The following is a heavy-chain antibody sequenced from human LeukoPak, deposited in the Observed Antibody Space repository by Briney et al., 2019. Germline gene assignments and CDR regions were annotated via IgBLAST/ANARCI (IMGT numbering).Heavy chain of an antibody. J-gene: IGHJ5*02. CDR2: IIPIFGTA. Sequence: GSSVKVSCKASGGTFSRYGISWVRQAPGQGLEWMGGIIPIFGTANYAQKFQGRVTITADESTSTAYMELSSLRSEDTAVYYCARAGYCSGDSCLNWFDPWGQGTLVTVSS. V-gene: IGHV1-69*01. CDR3: ARAGYCSGDSCLNWFDP. CDR1: GGTFSRYG. D-gene: IGHD2-15*01.